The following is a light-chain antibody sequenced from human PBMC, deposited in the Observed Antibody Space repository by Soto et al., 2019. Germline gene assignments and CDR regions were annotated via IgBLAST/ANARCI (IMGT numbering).Light chain of an antibody. J-gene: IGLJ2*01. CDR2: EVT. Sequence: QSALTQPASVSGSPGQSITISCTGTSNDIGGYNYVSWYQQHPGKAPKVMIYEVTYRPSGVSNRFSGSKSGNTASLTISGLQAEDEADYYCSSYTYSSTVVFGGGTKVTVL. V-gene: IGLV2-14*01. CDR3: SSYTYSSTVV. CDR1: SNDIGGYNY.